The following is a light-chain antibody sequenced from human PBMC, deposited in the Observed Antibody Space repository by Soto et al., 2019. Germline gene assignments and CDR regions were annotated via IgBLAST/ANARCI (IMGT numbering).Light chain of an antibody. CDR3: QSYGTSLSGLYV. CDR1: SSNIGAGRD. Sequence: QSVLTQPPSVSGAPGQRAIISCTGSSSNIGAGRDVHWYRQFPGEAPKFLISDSNHRPSGVPDRFSVSKSGASASLAITGLRAEDEGDYFCQSYGTSLSGLYVFGTGTKATVL. V-gene: IGLV1-40*01. CDR2: DSN. J-gene: IGLJ1*01.